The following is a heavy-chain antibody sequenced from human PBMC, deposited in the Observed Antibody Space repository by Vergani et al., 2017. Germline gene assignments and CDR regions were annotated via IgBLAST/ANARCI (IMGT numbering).Heavy chain of an antibody. D-gene: IGHD6-19*01. J-gene: IGHJ3*02. Sequence: QVQLQESGPGLVKPSETLSLTCAVSGFSIDNGYYWDWIRQPPGKGLEWIGSIYRTGRTHFNPSLKSRVTISRDNSKNTLFLHMNSLRPEDTAVYYCAKVGRSEVAGTFGAFDIWGQGTMVTVSS. CDR2: IYRTGRT. CDR1: GFSIDNGYY. CDR3: AKVGRSEVAGTFGAFDI. V-gene: IGHV4-38-2*01.